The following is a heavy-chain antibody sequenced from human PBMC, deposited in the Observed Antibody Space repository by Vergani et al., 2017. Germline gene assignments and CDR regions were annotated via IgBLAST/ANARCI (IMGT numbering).Heavy chain of an antibody. CDR2: IWYDGSNI. CDR1: GFTFSSYG. D-gene: IGHD3-10*01. Sequence: QVQLVESGGGVVQPGRSLRLSCAASGFTFSSYGMHWVRQAPGKGLEWVAVIWYDGSNIYYADSVKGRFTISRDNSKNTLYLQMNSLRAEDTAVYYCARDLVPLAITMVRGGIDYWGQGTLVTVSS. V-gene: IGHV3-33*01. CDR3: ARDLVPLAITMVRGGIDY. J-gene: IGHJ4*02.